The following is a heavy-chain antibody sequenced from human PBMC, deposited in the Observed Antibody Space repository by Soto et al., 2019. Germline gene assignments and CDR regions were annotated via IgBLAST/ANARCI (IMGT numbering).Heavy chain of an antibody. CDR1: GGSFSGYY. Sequence: SETLSLTCAVYGGSFSGYYWSWIRQPPGKGLEWIGEINHSGSTNYNPSLKSRVTISVDTSKNQFSLKLSSVTAADTAVYYCARARTLDVWGQGTTVTVSS. J-gene: IGHJ6*02. CDR3: ARARTLDV. CDR2: INHSGST. V-gene: IGHV4-34*01.